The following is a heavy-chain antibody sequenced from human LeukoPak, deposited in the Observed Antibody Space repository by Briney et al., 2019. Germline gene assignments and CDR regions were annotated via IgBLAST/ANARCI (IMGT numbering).Heavy chain of an antibody. CDR2: INPSGGST. CDR1: GGTFSSYA. Sequence: ASVKVSCKASGGTFSSYAISWVRQAPGQGLEWMGIINPSGGSTSYAQKFQGRVTMTRDTSTSTVYMELSSLRSEDTAVYYCARALPSYYDILTGFGYFDYWGQGTLVTVSS. J-gene: IGHJ4*02. V-gene: IGHV1-46*01. CDR3: ARALPSYYDILTGFGYFDY. D-gene: IGHD3-9*01.